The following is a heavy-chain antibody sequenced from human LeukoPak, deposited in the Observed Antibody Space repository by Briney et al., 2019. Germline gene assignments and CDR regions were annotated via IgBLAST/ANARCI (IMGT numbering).Heavy chain of an antibody. J-gene: IGHJ3*02. CDR2: ISYIGST. D-gene: IGHD4-17*01. Sequence: SETLSLTCAVSDDSFSSHYWTWIWQPPGKGLEWIGYISYIGSTNYNPSLKSRVTISIDTSRNQFSLRLSSVTAADTAVYYCARDLVTVTKGFDIWGQGTMVSVSS. CDR1: DDSFSSHY. V-gene: IGHV4-59*11. CDR3: ARDLVTVTKGFDI.